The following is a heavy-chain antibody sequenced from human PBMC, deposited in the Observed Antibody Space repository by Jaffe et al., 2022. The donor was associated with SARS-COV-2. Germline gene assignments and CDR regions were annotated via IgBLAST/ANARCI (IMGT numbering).Heavy chain of an antibody. D-gene: IGHD6-13*01. J-gene: IGHJ6*03. CDR1: GGSFSGYY. V-gene: IGHV4-34*01. CDR3: ARGGNSYYYYYMDV. Sequence: QVQLQQWGAGLLKPSETLSLTCAVYGGSFSGYYWSWIRQPPGKGLEWIGEINHSGSTNYNPSLKSRVTISVDTSKNQFSLKLSSVTAADTAVYYCARGGNSYYYYYMDVWGKGTTVTVSS. CDR2: INHSGST.